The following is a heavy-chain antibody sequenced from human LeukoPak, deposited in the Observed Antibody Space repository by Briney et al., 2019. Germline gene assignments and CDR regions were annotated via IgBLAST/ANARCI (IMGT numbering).Heavy chain of an antibody. CDR1: GYTFTGYY. CDR2: INTNTGNP. Sequence: ASVKVSCKASGYTFTGYYMHWVRQAPGQGLEWMGWINTNTGNPTYAQGFTGRFVFSLDTSVSTAYLQISSLKAEDTAVYYCARERHCSSTSCYYVSLWFDPWGQGTLVTVSS. J-gene: IGHJ5*02. D-gene: IGHD2-2*01. CDR3: ARERHCSSTSCYYVSLWFDP. V-gene: IGHV7-4-1*02.